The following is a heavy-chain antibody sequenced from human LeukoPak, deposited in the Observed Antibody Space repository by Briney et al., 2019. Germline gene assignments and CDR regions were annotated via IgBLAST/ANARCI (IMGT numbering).Heavy chain of an antibody. Sequence: GGSLRLSCAASGFIFSNYGMSWVRMAPGQGLEWVSAIGGSGSTTYYADSVKGRFTISRDNSKNTLYLHMNSLRAEDTAVYFCAKFRARGAFDIWGQGTMVTVSS. CDR2: IGGSGSTT. V-gene: IGHV3-23*01. CDR1: GFIFSNYG. CDR3: AKFRARGAFDI. J-gene: IGHJ3*02.